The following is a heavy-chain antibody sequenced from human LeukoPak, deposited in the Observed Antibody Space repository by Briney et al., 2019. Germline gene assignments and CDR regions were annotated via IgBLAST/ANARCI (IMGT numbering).Heavy chain of an antibody. CDR2: IYYSGST. CDR3: ARGALYYDY. V-gene: IGHV4-59*01. J-gene: IGHJ4*02. Sequence: PSETLSLTCTVSGGSISSYYWSWIRQPPGKGLEWIGYIYYSGSTNCNPSLKSRVTTSLDTSKNQFSLKVSSVTAADTAVYYCARGALYYDYWGQGTLVTVAS. CDR1: GGSISSYY. D-gene: IGHD3-10*01.